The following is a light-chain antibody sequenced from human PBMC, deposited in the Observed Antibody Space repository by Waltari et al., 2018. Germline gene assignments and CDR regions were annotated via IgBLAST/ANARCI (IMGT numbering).Light chain of an antibody. CDR2: RNK. CDR3: QAWDSSAVV. CDR1: TLGNKF. V-gene: IGLV3-1*01. J-gene: IGLJ2*01. Sequence: SYELTQPPSLSVSPGQTASITCSGNTLGNKFASLYLQKPGQSPVVVIYRNKKRPSGIPERISGSNSGNTATLTISETQAMDEADYYCQAWDSSAVVFGGGTKLTVL.